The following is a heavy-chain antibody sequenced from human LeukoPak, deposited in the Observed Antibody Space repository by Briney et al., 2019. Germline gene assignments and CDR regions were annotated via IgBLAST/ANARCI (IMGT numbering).Heavy chain of an antibody. CDR2: ISSSSTI. Sequence: GGSLRLSCAASGFTFSSYSMNWVRQAPGKGLEWVSYISSSSTIYYADSVKGRFTISRDNAKNSLYLQMNSLRAEDTAVYYCASAGYCSSTSCYRGGYWGQGTLVTVSS. J-gene: IGHJ4*02. V-gene: IGHV3-48*01. CDR3: ASAGYCSSTSCYRGGY. D-gene: IGHD2-2*01. CDR1: GFTFSSYS.